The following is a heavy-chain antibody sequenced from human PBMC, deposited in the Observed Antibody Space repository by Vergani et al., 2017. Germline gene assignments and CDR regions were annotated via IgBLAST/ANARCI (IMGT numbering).Heavy chain of an antibody. D-gene: IGHD7-27*01. J-gene: IGHJ4*02. V-gene: IGHV1-2*06. CDR3: ARLLTSNWGSIH. CDR2: INPNRGGT. Sequence: QVQLVQSGAEVKKPGASVKVSCKASGYTFTGYYMHWVRQAPGQGLEWMGRINPNRGGTNYAQKFQGRVTMTRDTSISTAYMELSRLRSDDTAVYYCARLLTSNWGSIHWGQGTLVTVSS. CDR1: GYTFTGYY.